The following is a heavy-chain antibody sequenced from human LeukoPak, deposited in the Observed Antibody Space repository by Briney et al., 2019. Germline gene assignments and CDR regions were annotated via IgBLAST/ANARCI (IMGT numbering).Heavy chain of an antibody. CDR1: GGSISSSSYY. CDR3: AREGYSGYDSDAFDI. J-gene: IGHJ3*02. CDR2: IYYSGST. V-gene: IGHV4-39*07. Sequence: SETLSLTCTVSGGSISSSSYYWGWIRQPPGKGLEWIGSIYYSGSTYYNPSLKSRVTMSVDTSKNQFSLKLSSVTAADTAVYYCAREGYSGYDSDAFDIWGQGTMVTVSS. D-gene: IGHD5-12*01.